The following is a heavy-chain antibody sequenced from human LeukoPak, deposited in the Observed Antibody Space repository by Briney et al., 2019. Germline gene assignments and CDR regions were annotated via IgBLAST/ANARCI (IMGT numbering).Heavy chain of an antibody. J-gene: IGHJ4*02. CDR2: IYYSGST. CDR1: GGSISSYY. V-gene: IGHV4-59*01. Sequence: PSETLPLTCTVSGGSISSYYWSWIRQPPGKGLEWIGYIYYSGSTNYNPSLKSRVTISVDTSKNQFSLKLSSVTAADTAVYYCAGSRYYYDSSGYYSIDYWGQGTLVTVPS. CDR3: AGSRYYYDSSGYYSIDY. D-gene: IGHD3-22*01.